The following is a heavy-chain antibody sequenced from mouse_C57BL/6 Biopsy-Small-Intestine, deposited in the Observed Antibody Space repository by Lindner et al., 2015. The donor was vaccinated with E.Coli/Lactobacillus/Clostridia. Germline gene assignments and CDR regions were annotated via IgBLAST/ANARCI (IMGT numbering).Heavy chain of an antibody. J-gene: IGHJ4*01. CDR2: ISSGSSTI. Sequence: VQLQESGGVLVKPGGSLKLSCAASGFTFSDYGMHWVRQAPEKGLEWVAYISSGSSTIYYADTVKGRLTISRDNAKNILFLQMTSLRSEDTAMYYCSRWGLKPLYAMDFWGQGTSVTVSS. CDR1: GFTFSDYG. D-gene: IGHD2-4*01. CDR3: SRWGLKPLYAMDF. V-gene: IGHV5-17*01.